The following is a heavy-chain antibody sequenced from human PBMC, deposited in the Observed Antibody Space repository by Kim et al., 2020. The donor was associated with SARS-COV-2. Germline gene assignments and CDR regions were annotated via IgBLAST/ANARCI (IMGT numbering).Heavy chain of an antibody. D-gene: IGHD2-2*01. CDR1: GFTFSSYG. CDR2: ISYDGSNK. CDR3: AKDFVRRGDCSSTSCLVRKGHHGNRPFTEYFQH. Sequence: GGSLRLSCAASGFTFSSYGMHWVRQAPGKGLEWVAVISYDGSNKYYPDSVKGRFTISRDNSKNTLYLQMNSLRAEDTAVYYCAKDFVRRGDCSSTSCLVRKGHHGNRPFTEYFQHWGQGTLVTVSS. J-gene: IGHJ1*01. V-gene: IGHV3-30*18.